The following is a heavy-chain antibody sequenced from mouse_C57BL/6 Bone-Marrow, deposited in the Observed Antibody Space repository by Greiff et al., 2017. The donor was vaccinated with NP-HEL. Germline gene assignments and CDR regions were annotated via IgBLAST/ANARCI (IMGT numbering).Heavy chain of an antibody. CDR3: ARETTVVAEEVRYFDY. V-gene: IGHV1-53*01. J-gene: IGHJ2*01. CDR1: GYTFTSYW. D-gene: IGHD1-1*01. Sequence: QVQLQQPGTELVKPGASVKLSCKASGYTFTSYWMHWVKQRPGQGLEWIGNINPSNGGTNYNEKFKSKATLTVDKSASTAYMQLSSLTSEDSAVYYCARETTVVAEEVRYFDYWGQGTTLTVSS. CDR2: INPSNGGT.